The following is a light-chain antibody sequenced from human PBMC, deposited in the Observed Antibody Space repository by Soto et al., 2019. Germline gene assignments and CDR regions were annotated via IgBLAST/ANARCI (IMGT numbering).Light chain of an antibody. CDR1: QNIATN. J-gene: IGKJ1*01. V-gene: IGKV1-39*01. Sequence: DIQMTQSPSTLSASPGDRVTLTCRASQNIATNLYWYQQRPGKAPELLIYAASSLQSGVPLRFSGSGSGTEFTLTIDSLQPEDFAIYYCQQYFNVPRTFGQGTKVEI. CDR2: AAS. CDR3: QQYFNVPRT.